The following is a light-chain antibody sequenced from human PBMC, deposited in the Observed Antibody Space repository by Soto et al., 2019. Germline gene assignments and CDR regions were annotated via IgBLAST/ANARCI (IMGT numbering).Light chain of an antibody. CDR1: QSVSSSY. CDR2: GTS. V-gene: IGKV3-20*01. J-gene: IGKJ1*01. Sequence: EIVVTQSPGTLSLSPGERATLSCRASQSVSSSYLAWYQQKPGQAPRLLIYGTSSRATAIPDRFSGSGSGTDFTLSIRRLEPEDFAVYYCQQYGSSSWTFGQGTKVEIK. CDR3: QQYGSSSWT.